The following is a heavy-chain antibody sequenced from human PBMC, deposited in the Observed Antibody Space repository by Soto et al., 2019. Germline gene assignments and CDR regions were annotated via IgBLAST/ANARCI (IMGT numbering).Heavy chain of an antibody. CDR3: ARSTGSRGL. CDR1: GFTFSSYA. J-gene: IGHJ4*02. Sequence: QVQLVESGGGVVQPGRSLRLSCAASGFTFSSYAISWVRQAPGQGLEWMGGIIPIFGTANYAQKFQGRVTITADESTSTAYMELSSLRSEDTAVYYCARSTGSRGLWGQGTLVTVSS. CDR2: IIPIFGTA. V-gene: IGHV1-69*01.